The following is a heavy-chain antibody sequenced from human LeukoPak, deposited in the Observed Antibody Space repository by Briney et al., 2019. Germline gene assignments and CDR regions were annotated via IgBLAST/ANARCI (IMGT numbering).Heavy chain of an antibody. Sequence: GGSPRLSCAASGSTFSTDAMHWVRQAPGKGLEWVAFISDDGSKIFYADSVKGRFTISRDNSKNTLYLQINSLRHNDTAVYYCAREPPRTYGPGSFYNGVDPLDSWGQGSLVTVSS. CDR3: AREPPRTYGPGSFYNGVDPLDS. J-gene: IGHJ4*02. CDR2: ISDDGSKI. CDR1: GSTFSTDA. V-gene: IGHV3-30*04. D-gene: IGHD3-10*01.